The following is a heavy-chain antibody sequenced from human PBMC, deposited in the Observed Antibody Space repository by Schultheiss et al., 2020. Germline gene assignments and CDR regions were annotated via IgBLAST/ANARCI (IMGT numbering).Heavy chain of an antibody. J-gene: IGHJ5*02. CDR3: ARGRQGWFDP. Sequence: ASVKVSCKASGYTFTSYYMHWVRQAPGQGLEWMGWMNPNSGNTGYAQKFQGRVTMTRNTSISTAYMELSSLRSEDTAVYYCARGRQGWFDPWGQGTLVTVYS. V-gene: IGHV1-8*02. CDR2: MNPNSGNT. CDR1: GYTFTSYY.